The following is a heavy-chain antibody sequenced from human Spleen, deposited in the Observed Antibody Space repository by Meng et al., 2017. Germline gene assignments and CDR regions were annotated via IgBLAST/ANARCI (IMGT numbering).Heavy chain of an antibody. CDR3: ARGPTTMAHDFDY. Sequence: QLRPQPGDPGRLRPPETLAPTCTVAGGPGSNGGYYWSWVRQPPGKRLEWIGEINHSGSTNYNPSLESRATISVDTSQNNLSLKLSSVTAADSAVYYCARGPTTMAHDFDYWGQGTLVTVSS. CDR1: GGPGSNGGYY. V-gene: IGHV4-61*03. CDR2: INHSGST. D-gene: IGHD4-11*01. J-gene: IGHJ4*02.